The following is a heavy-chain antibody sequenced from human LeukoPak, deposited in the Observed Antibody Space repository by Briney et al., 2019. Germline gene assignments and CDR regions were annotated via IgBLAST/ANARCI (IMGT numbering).Heavy chain of an antibody. D-gene: IGHD5-18*01. Sequence: PGGSLRLSCAASGFTFSSYAMSWVRQAPGKGLEWVSAISGSGGSTYYADSVKGRFTISRDNAKNSLYLQMNSLRAEDTAVYYCASRYSYGYPPNYMGDYWGQGTLVTVSS. V-gene: IGHV3-23*01. CDR1: GFTFSSYA. CDR2: ISGSGGST. CDR3: ASRYSYGYPPNYMGDY. J-gene: IGHJ4*02.